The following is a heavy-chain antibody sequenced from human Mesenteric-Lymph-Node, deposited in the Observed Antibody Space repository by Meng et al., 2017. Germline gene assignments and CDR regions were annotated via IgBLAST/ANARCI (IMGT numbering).Heavy chain of an antibody. D-gene: IGHD6-19*01. CDR2: ISYDGSNK. CDR1: GFTFRSYA. CDR3: ARGSSVAGTVYD. J-gene: IGHJ4*02. Sequence: GESLKISCAASGFTFRSYAMRWVRQAPGKGLEWVAVISYDGSNKYYDDSVKGRFPISRDNSKNTLYLQMNSLRAEDTAVYYCARGSSVAGTVYDWGQGTLVTVSS. V-gene: IGHV3-30*01.